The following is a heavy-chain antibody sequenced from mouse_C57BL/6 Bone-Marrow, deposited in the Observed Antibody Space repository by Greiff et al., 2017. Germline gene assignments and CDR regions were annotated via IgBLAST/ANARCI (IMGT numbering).Heavy chain of an antibody. CDR2: ISNGGGST. CDR3: ARLGYDEIFDV. D-gene: IGHD2-2*01. V-gene: IGHV5-12*01. CDR1: GFTFSDYY. Sequence: EVTLMESGGGLVQPGGSLKLSCAASGFTFSDYYMYWVRQTPEKRLEWVAYISNGGGSTYYPDTVKGRFTSSRDNAKNTLYLQMSRLKSEDTAMYYCARLGYDEIFDVWGTGTTVTVSS. J-gene: IGHJ1*03.